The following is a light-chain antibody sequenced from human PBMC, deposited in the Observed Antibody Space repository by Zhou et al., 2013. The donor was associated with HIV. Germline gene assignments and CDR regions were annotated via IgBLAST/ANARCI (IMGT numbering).Light chain of an antibody. CDR2: GAS. V-gene: IGKV3-20*01. Sequence: EIVLTQSPATLSLSPGERATLSCRASQSASSHLAWYQQKPGQAPRLLISGASSRAAGIPDRFSGSGSGTDFTLTISRLEPEDFAVYSCQQYADSQMYTFGQGTKLEIK. J-gene: IGKJ2*01. CDR1: QSASSH. CDR3: QQYADSQMYT.